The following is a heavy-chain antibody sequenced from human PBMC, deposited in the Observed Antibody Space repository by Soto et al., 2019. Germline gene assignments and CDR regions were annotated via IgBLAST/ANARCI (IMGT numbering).Heavy chain of an antibody. CDR3: ARGGADSLHRANDY. D-gene: IGHD2-15*01. CDR1: GFTFSSYA. CDR2: ISYDGSNK. J-gene: IGHJ4*02. V-gene: IGHV3-30-3*01. Sequence: QVQLVESGGGVVQPGRSLRLSCAASGFTFSSYAMHWVRQAPGKGLEWVAVISYDGSNKYYADSVKGRFTISRDNSKNTRYLQMNSLRAEDTAVYYCARGGADSLHRANDYWGQGTLVTVSS.